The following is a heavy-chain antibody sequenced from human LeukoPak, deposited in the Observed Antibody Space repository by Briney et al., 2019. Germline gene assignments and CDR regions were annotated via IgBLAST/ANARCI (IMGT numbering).Heavy chain of an antibody. V-gene: IGHV4-61*02. CDR3: SGENLYYYGSGSVFDY. CDR2: IYPSGST. Sequence: SQTLSLTCTVSGGSISSGSYYWSWIRQPAGKGLEWIGRIYPSGSTEYSPSLKSRVTISVDTSKNQFSLRLSSVTAADTALYYCSGENLYYYGSGSVFDYWGQGALVTVSS. J-gene: IGHJ4*02. CDR1: GGSISSGSYY. D-gene: IGHD3-10*01.